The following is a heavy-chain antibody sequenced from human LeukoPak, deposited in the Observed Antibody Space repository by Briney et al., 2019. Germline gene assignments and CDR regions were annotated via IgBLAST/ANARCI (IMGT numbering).Heavy chain of an antibody. CDR1: GFSFSDYG. Sequence: PGGSLRLSCAASGFSFSDYGMNWVRRAPGKGLEWLSHINSNGAVISYADSVKGRFTISRDTAKSSLYLQMNSLQIEDTAIYFCARDPDGDHDFDYWGQGTLVTVSS. V-gene: IGHV3-48*01. J-gene: IGHJ4*02. CDR3: ARDPDGDHDFDY. CDR2: INSNGAVI. D-gene: IGHD4-17*01.